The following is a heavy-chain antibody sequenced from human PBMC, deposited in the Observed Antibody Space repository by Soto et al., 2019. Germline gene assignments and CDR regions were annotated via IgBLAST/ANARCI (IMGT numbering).Heavy chain of an antibody. CDR2: MNPNSGDT. D-gene: IGHD5-12*01. CDR1: GYTFTTYD. V-gene: IGHV1-8*01. CDR3: ARGRGYDASFDY. J-gene: IGHJ4*02. Sequence: QVQLVQSGAEVQKPGASVKVSCTASGYTFTTYDINWVRQATGQGLEWMGWMNPNSGDTGYAQKFQGRVTMTRNTSISTAYIELSSLRSEDTAVYYCARGRGYDASFDYWGQGTLVTVSS.